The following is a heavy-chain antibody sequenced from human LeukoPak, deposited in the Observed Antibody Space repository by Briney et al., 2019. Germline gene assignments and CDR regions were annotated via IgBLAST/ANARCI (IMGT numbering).Heavy chain of an antibody. J-gene: IGHJ5*02. V-gene: IGHV3-33*01. D-gene: IGHD2-15*01. CDR3: QSDVPGSCWDHFGFGR. CDR2: IWYDGSNK. CDR1: VFTLSSYH. Sequence: GRTLRLSCAASVFTLSSYHTLGVPRAPRRGREGVAVIWYDGSNKYHADSVKDRFTIPRDNYKNTLHLHMKSRSAEDTPVYYCQSDVPGSCWDHFGFGRRGQGTLVT.